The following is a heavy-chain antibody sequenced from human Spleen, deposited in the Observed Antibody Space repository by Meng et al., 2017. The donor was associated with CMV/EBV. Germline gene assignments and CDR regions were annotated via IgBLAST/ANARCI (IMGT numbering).Heavy chain of an antibody. CDR2: ISYDGSNK. Sequence: GGSLRLSCAASGFTFSSYAMHWVRQAPGKGLEWVAVISYDGSNKYYADSVKGRFTISRDNSKNTLYLQMNSLRAEDTAVYYCARDLVVYDSSGYYYASLGYWGQGTLVTVSS. CDR1: GFTFSSYA. D-gene: IGHD3-22*01. J-gene: IGHJ4*02. V-gene: IGHV3-30-3*01. CDR3: ARDLVVYDSSGYYYASLGY.